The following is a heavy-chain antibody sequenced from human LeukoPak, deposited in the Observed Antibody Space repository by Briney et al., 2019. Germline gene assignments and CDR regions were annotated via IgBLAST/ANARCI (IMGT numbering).Heavy chain of an antibody. D-gene: IGHD2-2*01. J-gene: IGHJ1*01. CDR3: ATLVVVPAAPRESEYFQH. CDR1: GYTLTELS. Sequence: ASVKVSCKVSGYTLTELSMHWVRQAPGKGLEWMGGFDPEDGETIYAQKFQGRVTMTEDTSTDTAYMELSSLRSEDTAVYYCATLVVVPAAPRESEYFQHWGQGTLVTVSS. CDR2: FDPEDGET. V-gene: IGHV1-24*01.